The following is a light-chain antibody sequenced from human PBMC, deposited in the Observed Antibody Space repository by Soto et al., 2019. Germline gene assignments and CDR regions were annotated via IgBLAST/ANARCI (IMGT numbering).Light chain of an antibody. CDR3: QQYDNWPRT. CDR1: QSVSSN. V-gene: IGKV3-15*01. CDR2: GAS. J-gene: IGKJ1*01. Sequence: EVVMTQSPATLSVSPGERATLSCRASQSVSSNLASYQQKPGQAPRLLIYGASTRATGIPARFSGSGSGTEFTLTISSLQSEGFAVYYCQQYDNWPRTFGQGTKVEIK.